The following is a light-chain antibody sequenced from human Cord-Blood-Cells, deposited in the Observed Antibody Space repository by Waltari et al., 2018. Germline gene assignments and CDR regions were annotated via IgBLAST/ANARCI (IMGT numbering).Light chain of an antibody. CDR1: QGISSY. V-gene: IGKV1-8*01. CDR2: AAS. J-gene: IGKJ4*01. CDR3: QQYYSYPLT. Sequence: IRITQSPSSLSASTGDRVTITCRARQGISSYLAWYQQKPGKAPKLLIYAASTLQSGVPSRFSGSGSGTDFTLTISCLQSEDFATYDCQQYYSYPLTFGGGTKVEIK.